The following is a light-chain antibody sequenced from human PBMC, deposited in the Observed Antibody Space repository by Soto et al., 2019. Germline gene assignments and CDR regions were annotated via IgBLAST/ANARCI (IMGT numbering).Light chain of an antibody. Sequence: QSALTQPASVSVSPGQSITISCTGTNSDIGGFNYVSWYQQHPGKAPKLMIFEVVNRPSGVSNRFSGSKSGNTASLSISGLPTEDEADYYCSSYTSTSTWGFGGGTKLTVL. CDR1: NSDIGGFNY. V-gene: IGLV2-14*01. J-gene: IGLJ3*02. CDR3: SSYTSTSTWG. CDR2: EVV.